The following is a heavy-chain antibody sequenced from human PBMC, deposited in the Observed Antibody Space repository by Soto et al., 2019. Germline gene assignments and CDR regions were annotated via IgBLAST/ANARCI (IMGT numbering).Heavy chain of an antibody. CDR2: FSGEAIT. Sequence: EVQLVESGGGLIQPGGSLRLSCAVSGFSVKTNYMTWVRQAPGKGLEWVSGFSGEAITYDADSVKGRFTISRDNSKNTLYLQMNSLRVEDTAVYYCVRDKYTSGYLEGEGMDVWGQGTTVTVSS. V-gene: IGHV3-53*01. CDR3: VRDKYTSGYLEGEGMDV. CDR1: GFSVKTNY. J-gene: IGHJ6*02. D-gene: IGHD6-19*01.